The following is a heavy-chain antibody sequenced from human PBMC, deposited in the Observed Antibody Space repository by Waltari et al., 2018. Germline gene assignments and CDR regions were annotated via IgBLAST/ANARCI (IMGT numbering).Heavy chain of an antibody. V-gene: IGHV1-8*02. D-gene: IGHD3-3*01. CDR3: ARGRDVFANFDYNWFDP. CDR2: VNPNSGTT. J-gene: IGHJ5*02. Sequence: QVQPVQTGAEVLRPGAAVKVSCQASGYTFINPEITSMRQAAGQGLEWMGWVNPNSGTTAYAQKFQGRISLTWDTFTRTAYMELSNLRSDDTAVFYCARGRDVFANFDYNWFDPWGQGTLVTVSS. CDR1: GYTFINPE.